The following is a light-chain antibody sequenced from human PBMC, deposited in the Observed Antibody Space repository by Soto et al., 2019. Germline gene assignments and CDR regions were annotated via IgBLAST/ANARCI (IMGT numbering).Light chain of an antibody. CDR2: GAS. V-gene: IGKV3-20*01. CDR1: QSVSSSY. Sequence: EIVLTQSPGTLSLSPGERATLSCRASQSVSSSYLAWYQQKPGQAPRLLIYGASSRATGIPDRFSGSGSGTDFTLTIGRLEPEDFAVYSCQQYGSSPFTFGPGTKVDIK. J-gene: IGKJ3*01. CDR3: QQYGSSPFT.